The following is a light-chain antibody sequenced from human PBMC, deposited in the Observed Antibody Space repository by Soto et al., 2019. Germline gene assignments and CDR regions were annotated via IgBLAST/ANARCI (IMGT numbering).Light chain of an antibody. Sequence: EIVLTQSPVTLSLSPGERATLSCRASQSVSSNLAWYQQKPGQAPSLLIYGASTRATGTPARFSGSGSGTEFTLTISSLQSEDFAVYYCQQYIRWPLTFGGGTKVEIK. CDR3: QQYIRWPLT. J-gene: IGKJ4*01. CDR2: GAS. V-gene: IGKV3-15*01. CDR1: QSVSSN.